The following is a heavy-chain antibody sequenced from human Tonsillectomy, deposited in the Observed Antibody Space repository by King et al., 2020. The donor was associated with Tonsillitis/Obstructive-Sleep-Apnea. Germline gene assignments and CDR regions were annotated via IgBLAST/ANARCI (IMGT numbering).Heavy chain of an antibody. CDR3: ARVAAGTNWRDYSYYYGMDV. J-gene: IGHJ6*02. CDR2: IWYDGSNE. V-gene: IGHV3-33*01. Sequence: HVQLVESGGGVVQPGRSLRLSCAASGFTFSNYGMHWVRQAPGKGLEWVAVIWYDGSNEYYADSVKGRFTISRDNSKNTLYLQMNSLRAEDTAVYYCARVAAGTNWRDYSYYYGMDVWGQGTTVTVSS. CDR1: GFTFSNYG. D-gene: IGHD1-7*01.